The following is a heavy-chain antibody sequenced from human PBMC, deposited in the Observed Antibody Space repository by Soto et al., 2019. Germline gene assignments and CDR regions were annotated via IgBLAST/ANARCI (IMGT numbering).Heavy chain of an antibody. D-gene: IGHD1-26*01. Sequence: QVQLVQSGAEVKKPGSSVKVSCKASGGTFSSYAISWVRQAPGQGLEWMGGIISIFGTADYAQKFQGRVTIAADESTSAPYVELSSLSSENTAVYYCASHSGTSPEGRYYFGMDVWGQGTTVTVSS. CDR3: ASHSGTSPEGRYYFGMDV. CDR1: GGTFSSYA. J-gene: IGHJ6*02. V-gene: IGHV1-69*12. CDR2: IISIFGTA.